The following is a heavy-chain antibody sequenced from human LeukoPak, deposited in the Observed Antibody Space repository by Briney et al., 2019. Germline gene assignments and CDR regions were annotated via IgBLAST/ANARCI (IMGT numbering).Heavy chain of an antibody. J-gene: IGHJ4*02. V-gene: IGHV1-2*02. CDR3: ARLDSTVGYFDY. D-gene: IGHD3-22*01. CDR1: GYTFTGYY. CDR2: INPNSGGT. Sequence: ASVKVSCKASGYTFTGYYMHWVRQAPGQGLEWMGWINPNSGGTNYAQKFQGRVTMTRDTSISTAYMELSSLRSEDTAMYYCARLDSTVGYFDYWGQGTLVTVSS.